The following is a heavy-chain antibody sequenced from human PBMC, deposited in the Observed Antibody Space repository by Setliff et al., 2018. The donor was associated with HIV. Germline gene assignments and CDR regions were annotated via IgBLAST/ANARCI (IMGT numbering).Heavy chain of an antibody. CDR3: AREVVVAGVHYYNMDV. CDR2: INTNSGNP. Sequence: GASVKVSCKASGYTFTSYALNWVRQAPGQGLEWMGWINTNSGNPMSAQGFSGRFVFSLDTSVSTAYLQISSLKAEDTAVYYCAREVVVAGVHYYNMDVWGKGTTVTVSS. CDR1: GYTFTSYA. V-gene: IGHV7-4-1*02. D-gene: IGHD2-15*01. J-gene: IGHJ6*03.